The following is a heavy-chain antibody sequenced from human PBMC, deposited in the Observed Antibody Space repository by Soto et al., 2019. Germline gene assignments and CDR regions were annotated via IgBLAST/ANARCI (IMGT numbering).Heavy chain of an antibody. D-gene: IGHD4-17*01. CDR2: VYYSGTT. V-gene: IGHV4-61*01. CDR1: GGYFSNKTYY. CDR3: ARTTAVPNTLRSRYFFDY. J-gene: IGHJ4*02. Sequence: PPETLPLTCSVSGGYFSNKTYYWSWIRQPPGNRLEWIGYVYYSGTTNYNPSLKSRVTISVDLSKNQFSLRLSSVTTADTALYYCARTTAVPNTLRSRYFFDYWGQGTLVTVSS.